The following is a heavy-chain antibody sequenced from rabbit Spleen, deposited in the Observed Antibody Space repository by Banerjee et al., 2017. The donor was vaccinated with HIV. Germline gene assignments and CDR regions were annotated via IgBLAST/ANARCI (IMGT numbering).Heavy chain of an antibody. CDR3: ARSDVGYVFLRLDL. V-gene: IGHV1S40*01. J-gene: IGHJ3*01. CDR1: GVSFSSSSY. D-gene: IGHD6-1*01. CDR2: IDTGSSGFT. Sequence: QSLEESGGDLVKPGASLTLTCTASGVSFSSSSYMCWVRQAPGKGLEWIACIDTGSSGFTYFATWAKGRFTCSKTSSTVDLKMTSLAAADTATYFCARSDVGYVFLRLDLWGPGTLVTV.